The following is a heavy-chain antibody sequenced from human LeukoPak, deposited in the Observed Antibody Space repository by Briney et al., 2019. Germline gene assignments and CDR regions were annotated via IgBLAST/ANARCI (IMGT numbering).Heavy chain of an antibody. CDR1: GYTSTTYY. Sequence: ASVKVSCRASGYTSTTYYMHWVRLAPGQGLEWMGIISTSGGTTTYAQKFQGRVTMTRDTSTSTVYMDLGSLRSEDTAIYYCARGRRRDAFDIWGQGTMVTVSS. CDR3: ARGRRRDAFDI. J-gene: IGHJ3*02. CDR2: ISTSGGTT. V-gene: IGHV1-46*01.